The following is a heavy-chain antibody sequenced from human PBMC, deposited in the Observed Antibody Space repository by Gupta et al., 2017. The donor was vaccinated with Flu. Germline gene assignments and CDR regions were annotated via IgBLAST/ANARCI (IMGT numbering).Heavy chain of an antibody. J-gene: IGHJ5*02. CDR2: SDYTVSS. Sequence: NWPCIRQVQGEGLEWIGNSDYTVSSDDIPSLKRRVTIDIDTAKGQFSLRLRSVPDEDTAVYYCARRNPVKLPVEVSLGFDPWGQGIPVTVAS. CDR1: N. V-gene: IGHV4-39*01. D-gene: IGHD4-17*01. CDR3: ARRNPVKLPVEVSLGFDP.